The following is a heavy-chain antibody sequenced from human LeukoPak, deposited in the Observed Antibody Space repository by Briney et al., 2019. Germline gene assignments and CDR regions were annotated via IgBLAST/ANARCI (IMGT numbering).Heavy chain of an antibody. Sequence: GGSLRLSCAASGFTVSSNYMSWVRQAPGKGLEWVSVIYSGGYTHYADSVKGRFTISRDNSKNTLYLQMNSLIAEDTAVYYCARDDIVVVPAAMEVWYYYYYMDVWGKGTTVTVSS. V-gene: IGHV3-66*02. CDR1: GFTVSSNY. CDR3: ARDDIVVVPAAMEVWYYYYYMDV. J-gene: IGHJ6*03. D-gene: IGHD2-2*01. CDR2: IYSGGYT.